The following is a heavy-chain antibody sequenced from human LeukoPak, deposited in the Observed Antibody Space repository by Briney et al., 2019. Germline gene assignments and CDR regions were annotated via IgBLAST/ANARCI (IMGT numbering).Heavy chain of an antibody. CDR3: AAGRGYGDAFNI. CDR1: GFTVSSNY. V-gene: IGHV3-66*01. D-gene: IGHD5-12*01. J-gene: IGHJ3*02. Sequence: GGSLRLSCAASGFTVSSNYMSWVRQAPGKGLEWVSVISGGGRTYYADSVKGRFTISRDNSKNILYLQMNSLRAEDTAVYYCAAGRGYGDAFNIWGQGTMVTVSS. CDR2: ISGGGRT.